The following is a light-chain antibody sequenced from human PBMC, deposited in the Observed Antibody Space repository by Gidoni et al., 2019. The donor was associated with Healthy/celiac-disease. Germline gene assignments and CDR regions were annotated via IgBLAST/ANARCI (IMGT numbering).Light chain of an antibody. CDR1: QSISRH. Sequence: DIQMTQSPSSLSASVADRVTITCRASQSISRHLNWYQQKPGKAPKLLIYGASSLQSGVPSRFSGSGSGTDFTLSISSLQPEDFATYHCQQSYSIPWTFGQGTKVEIK. J-gene: IGKJ1*01. V-gene: IGKV1-39*01. CDR3: QQSYSIPWT. CDR2: GAS.